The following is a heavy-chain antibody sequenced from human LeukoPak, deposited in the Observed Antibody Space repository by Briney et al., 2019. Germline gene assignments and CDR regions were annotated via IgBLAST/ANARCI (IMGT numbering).Heavy chain of an antibody. CDR1: GHTFRNYY. CDR2: INPSADIT. J-gene: IGHJ5*02. D-gene: IGHD3-3*01. V-gene: IGHV1-46*01. Sequence: ASVKVSCKASGHTFRNYYVYWVRQAPGHGLDWMGIINPSADITAYAQKFQGRVTMTRDTSMSTVYMELSNLRSEDTAVYYCARGGLQWELLGNWFDPWGQGTLVTVSS. CDR3: ARGGLQWELLGNWFDP.